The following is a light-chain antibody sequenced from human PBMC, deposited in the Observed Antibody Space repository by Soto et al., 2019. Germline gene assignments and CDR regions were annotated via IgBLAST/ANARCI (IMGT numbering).Light chain of an antibody. CDR3: SSYTSSRDVV. V-gene: IGLV2-14*01. J-gene: IGLJ2*01. CDR1: ISDIGLYNY. CDR2: EVS. Sequence: QSALTQPAAVSGSPGQSITISCTGTISDIGLYNYVSWYQQHPGKAPKLVIYEVSNRPSGVSDRFSGSKSDNTASLTISGLQAEDEANYYCSSYTSSRDVVFGGGTKLTVL.